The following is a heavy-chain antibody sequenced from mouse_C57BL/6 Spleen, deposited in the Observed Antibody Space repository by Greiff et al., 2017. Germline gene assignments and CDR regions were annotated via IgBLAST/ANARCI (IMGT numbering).Heavy chain of an antibody. Sequence: QVQLQQSGAELAKPGASVKLSCKASGYTFTSYWMHWVKQRPGQGLAWIGYINPSSGYTKYNQKFKDKATLTADKSSSTAYMQLSSLTYQDSAVYYCRGSSRDYWGQGTTLTVSS. CDR3: RGSSRDY. CDR1: GYTFTSYW. J-gene: IGHJ2*01. CDR2: INPSSGYT. D-gene: IGHD1-1*01. V-gene: IGHV1-7*01.